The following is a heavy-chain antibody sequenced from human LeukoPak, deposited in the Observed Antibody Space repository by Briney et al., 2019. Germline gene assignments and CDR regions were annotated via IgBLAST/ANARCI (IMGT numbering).Heavy chain of an antibody. CDR1: GYTFSSYT. J-gene: IGHJ4*02. CDR2: INPGSSHT. D-gene: IGHD2-2*01. CDR3: AASLPNIVVVPATKGPFGY. Sequence: GASVKVSCKASGYTFSSYTIHWMRQAPGQRLEWMGWINPGSSHTKYSQKFQGRVTITRDTSATTVYLELSSLRSEDTAVYYCAASLPNIVVVPATKGPFGYWGQGTLDTVSS. V-gene: IGHV1-3*01.